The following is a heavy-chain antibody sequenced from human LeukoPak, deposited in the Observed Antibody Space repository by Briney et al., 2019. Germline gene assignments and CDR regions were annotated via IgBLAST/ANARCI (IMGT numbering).Heavy chain of an antibody. CDR2: IYYTGSS. V-gene: IGHV4-59*12. Sequence: SETLSLTCTVSGGSISNYYWSWIRQPPGKGLEWIGSIYYTGSSYYNPSLKSRVTISVDTSKNQFSLKLSSVTAADTAVYYCARDRNYGGSLRYFDYWGQGTLVTVSS. CDR1: GGSISNYY. D-gene: IGHD4-17*01. CDR3: ARDRNYGGSLRYFDY. J-gene: IGHJ4*02.